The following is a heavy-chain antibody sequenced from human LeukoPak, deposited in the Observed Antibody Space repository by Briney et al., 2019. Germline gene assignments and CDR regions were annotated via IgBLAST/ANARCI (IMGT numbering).Heavy chain of an antibody. CDR3: ARAGLYNWNYEGTAYFDY. D-gene: IGHD1-7*01. V-gene: IGHV3-20*04. CDR1: GFTFDDYG. Sequence: GGSLRLSCAASGFTFDDYGMSWVRQAPGKGLEWVSGINWNGGSTGYTDSVKGRFTISRDNAKNSLYLQMNSLRAEDTALYYCARAGLYNWNYEGTAYFDYWGQGTLVTVSS. CDR2: INWNGGST. J-gene: IGHJ4*02.